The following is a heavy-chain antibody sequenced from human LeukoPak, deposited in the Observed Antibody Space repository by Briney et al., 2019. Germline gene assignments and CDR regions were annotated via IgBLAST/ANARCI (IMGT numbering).Heavy chain of an antibody. D-gene: IGHD3-3*01. CDR1: GFTFSNYW. J-gene: IGHJ4*02. CDR2: INTDGSST. CDR3: AREVRQLTTDY. V-gene: IGHV3-74*01. Sequence: GGSLRLSCATPGFTFSNYWMHWVRQAPGKGLVWVSRINTDGSSTSYADSVKGRFTISRDNAKNTLYLQMNSLRAEDTAVYYCAREVRQLTTDYWGQGTLVTVSS.